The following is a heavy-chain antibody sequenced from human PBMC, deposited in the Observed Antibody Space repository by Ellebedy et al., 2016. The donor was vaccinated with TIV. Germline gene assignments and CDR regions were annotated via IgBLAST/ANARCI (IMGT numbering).Heavy chain of an antibody. CDR1: GFTFDDYA. CDR2: IGWNSGTI. Sequence: SLKISCAASGFTFDDYAMHWVRQAPGKGLEWVSGIGWNSGTIGYADSVKGRFTISRDNAKNSLYLQMNSLRVEDTALYYCAKGVSRTGVGGWGYHMDVWGKGTTVTVPS. V-gene: IGHV3-9*01. J-gene: IGHJ6*03. CDR3: AKGVSRTGVGGWGYHMDV. D-gene: IGHD5/OR15-5a*01.